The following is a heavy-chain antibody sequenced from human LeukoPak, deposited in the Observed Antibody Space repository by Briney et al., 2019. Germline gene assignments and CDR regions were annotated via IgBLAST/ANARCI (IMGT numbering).Heavy chain of an antibody. Sequence: SETLSLTCTVSGGSISSYYWSWIRQPPGKGLEWIGYIYYSGSTNYNPSLKSRVTISVDTSKNQFSLKLSSATAADTAVYYCARRVDMVSIFDYWGQGTLVTVSS. CDR3: ARRVDMVSIFDY. CDR2: IYYSGST. CDR1: GGSISSYY. D-gene: IGHD5-12*01. V-gene: IGHV4-59*01. J-gene: IGHJ4*02.